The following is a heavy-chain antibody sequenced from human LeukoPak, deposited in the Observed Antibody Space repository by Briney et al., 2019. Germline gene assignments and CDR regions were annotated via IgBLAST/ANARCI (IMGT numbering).Heavy chain of an antibody. V-gene: IGHV1-2*06. Sequence: ASVKVSCKASGYTFTGYYMHWVRQAPGQGLEWMGRINPNSGGTNYAQTFQGRVTMPTATSISPAYMALSRRRSDDTAVYYCARATDSSGHYYFDYWGQGNLVTVSS. CDR3: ARATDSSGHYYFDY. CDR2: INPNSGGT. J-gene: IGHJ4*02. D-gene: IGHD6-19*01. CDR1: GYTFTGYY.